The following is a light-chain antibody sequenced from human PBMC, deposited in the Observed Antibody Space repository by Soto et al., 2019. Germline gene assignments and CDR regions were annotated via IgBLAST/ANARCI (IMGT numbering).Light chain of an antibody. V-gene: IGKV3-15*01. J-gene: IGKJ1*01. CDR3: QQYNNWPPAWT. CDR1: QSVSSN. CDR2: GAS. Sequence: EIVMTQSPATLSVSPGERATLSCRASQSVSSNLAWYQQKPGQAPRLLIYGASTRSTGIPARFSGSGSGTGFPLTISSLQSEDFAVYYCQQYNNWPPAWTFGQGTKVEIK.